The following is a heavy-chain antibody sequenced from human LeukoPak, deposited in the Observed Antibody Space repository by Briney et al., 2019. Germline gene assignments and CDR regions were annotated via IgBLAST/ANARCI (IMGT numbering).Heavy chain of an antibody. D-gene: IGHD6-19*01. CDR1: GFTFSIYA. J-gene: IGHJ1*01. Sequence: PGGSLRLSCAASGFTFSIYAMSWVRQAPGKGLEWVSGITGGRSTYYADSVKGRFTISRDNSKNTMSMEMNSLRVEDTAVYYCAKGAKQLIAVAGLEYFQHWGQGTLVTVSS. CDR3: AKGAKQLIAVAGLEYFQH. CDR2: ITGGRST. V-gene: IGHV3-23*01.